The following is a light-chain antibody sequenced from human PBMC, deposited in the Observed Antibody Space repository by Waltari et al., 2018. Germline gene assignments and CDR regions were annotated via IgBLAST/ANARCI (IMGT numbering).Light chain of an antibody. V-gene: IGKV2-28*01. CDR1: QGLLHSDDYKY. CDR3: MHALQTPWT. Sequence: DIVMTQSPLSLPVTPGEPASISCRSSQGLLHSDDYKYFDWYLQKAGQSPQLLIYLGSNRASGVPDRFSGRGSGTDFTLKISRVEAEDVGVYYCMHALQTPWTFGQGTKVEIK. J-gene: IGKJ1*01. CDR2: LGS.